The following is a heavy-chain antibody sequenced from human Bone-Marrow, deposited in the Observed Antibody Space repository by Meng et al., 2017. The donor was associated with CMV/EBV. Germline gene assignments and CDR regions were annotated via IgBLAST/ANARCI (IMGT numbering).Heavy chain of an antibody. Sequence: GESLKISCASSGFTFSSYAMSWVRQAPGKGLEWVSAISGSGGSTYYADSVEGRFTISRDNSKNTLYLQMNSLRAEDTAVYYCAKAVGMGPGHQLIGVFYYYYGMDVWGQGTTVTVSS. CDR3: AKAVGMGPGHQLIGVFYYYYGMDV. J-gene: IGHJ6*02. V-gene: IGHV3-23*01. CDR1: GFTFSSYA. D-gene: IGHD7-27*01. CDR2: ISGSGGST.